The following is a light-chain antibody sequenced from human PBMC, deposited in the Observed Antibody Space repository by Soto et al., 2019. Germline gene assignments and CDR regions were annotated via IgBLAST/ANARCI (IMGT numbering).Light chain of an antibody. J-gene: IGKJ1*01. CDR2: DTY. CDR1: QSVSGD. Sequence: EIVLTQSPATLSLSPGQRATLSCRASQSVSGDLAWFQQKPGQAPRLLIYDTYNGTTGLPTRFSGSGSGTDFTITTSSLQLEDFTLYYSQQRTTWPWTFGQGTKVKIK. CDR3: QQRTTWPWT. V-gene: IGKV3-11*01.